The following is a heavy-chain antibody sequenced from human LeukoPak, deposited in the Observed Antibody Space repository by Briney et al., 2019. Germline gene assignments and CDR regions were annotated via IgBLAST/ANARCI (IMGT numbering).Heavy chain of an antibody. CDR1: GYTFTSYD. V-gene: IGHV1-69*04. J-gene: IGHJ4*02. CDR2: IIPILGIA. Sequence: SVKVSCKASGYTFTSYDINWVRQAPGQGLEWMGRIIPILGIANYAQKFQGRVTITADKSTSTAYMELSSLRSEDTAVYYCAREDREGDSSGYLGLDYWGQGTLVTVSS. CDR3: AREDREGDSSGYLGLDY. D-gene: IGHD3-22*01.